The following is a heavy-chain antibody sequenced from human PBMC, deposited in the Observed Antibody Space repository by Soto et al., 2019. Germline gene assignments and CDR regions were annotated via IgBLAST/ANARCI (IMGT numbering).Heavy chain of an antibody. V-gene: IGHV3-30-3*01. CDR3: AGGGIAARRGRFDY. CDR2: ISYDGSNK. CDR1: GFTFSSYA. Sequence: GGSLRLSCAASGFTFSSYAMHWVRQAPGKGLEWVAVISYDGSNKYYADSVKGRFTISRDNSKNTLYLQMNSLRAEDTAVYYCAGGGIAARRGRFDYWGQGTLVTVS. J-gene: IGHJ4*02. D-gene: IGHD6-6*01.